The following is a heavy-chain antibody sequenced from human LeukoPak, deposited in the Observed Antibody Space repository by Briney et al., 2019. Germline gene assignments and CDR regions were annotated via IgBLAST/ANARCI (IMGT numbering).Heavy chain of an antibody. CDR2: ISSGGSTI. V-gene: IGHV3-11*01. CDR3: AKDLVYYDSSGIDY. J-gene: IGHJ4*02. CDR1: GFTFSDYY. D-gene: IGHD3-22*01. Sequence: PGGSLRLSCAASGFTFSDYYMSWIRQAPGKGLEWLSYISSGGSTIYYADSVKGRFTISRDNSKNSLYLQVNSLRTEDTALYYCAKDLVYYDSSGIDYWGQGTLGTVSS.